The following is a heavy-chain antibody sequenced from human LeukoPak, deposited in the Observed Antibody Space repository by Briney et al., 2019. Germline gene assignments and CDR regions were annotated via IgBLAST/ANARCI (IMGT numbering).Heavy chain of an antibody. CDR3: ARASPSSTSCYAV. D-gene: IGHD2-2*01. J-gene: IGHJ4*02. Sequence: GGSLRLSCAASGFTFSSYSMNWVRQAPGKGLEWVSSISSSSSYISYADSVKGRFTISRDNAKNSLYLQMNSLRAEDTAVYYCARASPSSTSCYAVWGQGTLVTVSS. CDR1: GFTFSSYS. CDR2: ISSSSSYI. V-gene: IGHV3-21*01.